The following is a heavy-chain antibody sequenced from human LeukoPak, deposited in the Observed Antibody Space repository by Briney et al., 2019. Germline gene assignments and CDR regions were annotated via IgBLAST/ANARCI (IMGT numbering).Heavy chain of an antibody. V-gene: IGHV3-49*04. CDR3: TRTLPSNSVYDYQGY. D-gene: IGHD5/OR15-5a*01. J-gene: IGHJ4*02. Sequence: GGSLRLSCTASGFTFGDYAMSWVRQAPGKGLEWVGFIRSKAYSGTTEYAASVKGRFTISRDDSKSIAYLQMNSLKTEDTAVYYCTRTLPSNSVYDYQGYWGQGTLVTVSS. CDR1: GFTFGDYA. CDR2: IRSKAYSGTT.